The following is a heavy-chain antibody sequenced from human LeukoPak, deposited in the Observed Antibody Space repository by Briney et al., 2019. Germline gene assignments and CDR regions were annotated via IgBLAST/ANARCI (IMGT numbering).Heavy chain of an antibody. CDR3: ARTYYYDTNDAFDI. CDR1: GFTFSSYS. V-gene: IGHV3-21*01. J-gene: IGHJ3*02. Sequence: GGSLRLSCAASGFTFSSYSMNWVRQAPGKGLEWVSSISCSSSYIYYADSVKGRFTISRDNAKNSLYLQMNSLRAEDTAVYYCARTYYYDTNDAFDIWGQGTMVTVSS. CDR2: ISCSSSYI. D-gene: IGHD3-22*01.